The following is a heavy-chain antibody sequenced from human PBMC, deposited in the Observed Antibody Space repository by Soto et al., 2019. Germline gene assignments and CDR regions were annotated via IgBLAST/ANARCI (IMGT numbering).Heavy chain of an antibody. V-gene: IGHV1-24*01. CDR3: ARAPTSPGKKGSSRYYFDY. J-gene: IGHJ4*02. D-gene: IGHD6-6*01. CDR2: FDPEDGET. CDR1: GYTLTELS. Sequence: GASVKVSCKVSGYTLTELSMHWVRQAPGKGLEWMGGFDPEDGETIYAQKFQGRVTMTEDTSTDTAYMELSSLRSEDTAVYYCARAPTSPGKKGSSRYYFDYWGQGTLVTVSS.